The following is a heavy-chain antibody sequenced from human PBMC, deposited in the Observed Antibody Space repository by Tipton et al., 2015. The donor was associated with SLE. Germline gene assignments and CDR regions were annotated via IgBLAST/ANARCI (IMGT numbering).Heavy chain of an antibody. CDR3: ARGKRHYDVLTGYYSKPHYFDF. D-gene: IGHD3-9*01. CDR1: GGSISDYN. CDR2: IYYSETT. J-gene: IGHJ4*02. Sequence: GLVKPSETLSLTCTVSGGSISDYNWSWIRQPPGKGLEWLAYIYYSETTNYNPSLRSRVTISVDTSKNQFSLKMSSVTAADTAVYYCARGKRHYDVLTGYYSKPHYFDFWGQGTVVAVSP. V-gene: IGHV4-59*01.